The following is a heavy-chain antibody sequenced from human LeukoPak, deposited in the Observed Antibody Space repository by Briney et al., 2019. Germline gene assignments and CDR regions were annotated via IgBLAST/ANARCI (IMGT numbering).Heavy chain of an antibody. CDR2: IYSGGST. D-gene: IGHD6-6*01. J-gene: IGHJ6*03. CDR3: ARVQLVDYYYYSYMDV. V-gene: IGHV3-53*01. Sequence: GGSLRLSCAASGFTVSSTYMSWVRQAPGKGLEWVSVIYSGGSTYYADSVKGRFTISRDNAKNSLYLQMNSLRAEDTALYYCARVQLVDYYYYSYMDVWGKGTTVTVSS. CDR1: GFTVSSTY.